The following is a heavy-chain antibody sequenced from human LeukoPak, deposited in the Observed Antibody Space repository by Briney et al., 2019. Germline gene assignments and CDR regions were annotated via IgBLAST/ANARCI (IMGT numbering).Heavy chain of an antibody. Sequence: GGSLRLSCAASGFTFSSYGMHWVRQAPGKGLEWVAVIWYGGSNKYYADSVKGRFTISRDNSKNTLYLQMNSLRAEDTAVYYCAKDAGSGSYDYWGQGTLVTVSS. CDR2: IWYGGSNK. J-gene: IGHJ4*02. D-gene: IGHD1-26*01. CDR1: GFTFSSYG. V-gene: IGHV3-33*06. CDR3: AKDAGSGSYDY.